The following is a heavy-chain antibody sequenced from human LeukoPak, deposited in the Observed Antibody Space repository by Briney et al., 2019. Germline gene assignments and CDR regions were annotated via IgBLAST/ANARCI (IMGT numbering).Heavy chain of an antibody. D-gene: IGHD1-26*01. CDR1: GGSISSYY. Sequence: SKTLSLTCTVSGGSISSYYWSWIRQPPGKGLEWIGYIHFSGSTNYNPSLKSRVTISVDTSKNQFSLKLSSVAAADTAVYYCARGVGATFGWGQGTLVTVSS. V-gene: IGHV4-59*01. CDR3: ARGVGATFG. CDR2: IHFSGST. J-gene: IGHJ4*02.